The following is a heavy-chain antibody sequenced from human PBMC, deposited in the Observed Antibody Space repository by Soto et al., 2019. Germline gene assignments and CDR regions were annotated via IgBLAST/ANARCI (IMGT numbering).Heavy chain of an antibody. CDR3: AKRGGDSVLYYFDS. Sequence: EVQLLESGGGLVQSGDSLRLTCEASGFTFSSYAMSWVRQAPGKGLEWVSTISGNGAYTYSVDSVKGRFTISRDNSKNTLYLQMNSLRAEDPAIYYCAKRGGDSVLYYFDSWGQGTLVTVSS. J-gene: IGHJ4*02. D-gene: IGHD2-21*02. V-gene: IGHV3-23*01. CDR2: ISGNGAYT. CDR1: GFTFSSYA.